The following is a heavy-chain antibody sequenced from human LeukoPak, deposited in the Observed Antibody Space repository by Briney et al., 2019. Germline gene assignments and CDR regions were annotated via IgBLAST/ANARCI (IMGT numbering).Heavy chain of an antibody. D-gene: IGHD3-22*01. CDR1: GGSFSGYY. J-gene: IGHJ4*02. V-gene: IGHV4-34*01. Sequence: PSETLSLTCAVYGGSFSGYYWSWIRQPPGKGLEWIGEINHSGSTNYNPSLKSRVTISVDTSKNQFSLKLSSVTAADTAVYYCARLRDYDSSGYYYDYWGRGTLVTVSS. CDR3: ARLRDYDSSGYYYDY. CDR2: INHSGST.